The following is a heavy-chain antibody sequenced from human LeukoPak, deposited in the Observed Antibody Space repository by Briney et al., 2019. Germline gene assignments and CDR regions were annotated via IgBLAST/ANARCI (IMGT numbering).Heavy chain of an antibody. J-gene: IGHJ6*03. Sequence: GGSLRLSCAASGFTFRSYGMSWVRQAPGKGLEWVSAISGSGGSTYYADSVKGRFTISRDNSKNTLYLQMNSLRAEDTAVYYCAKAGNPELLWFGEFNYYYYYMDVWGKGTTVTVSS. CDR3: AKAGNPELLWFGEFNYYYYYMDV. CDR1: GFTFRSYG. CDR2: ISGSGGST. D-gene: IGHD3-10*01. V-gene: IGHV3-23*01.